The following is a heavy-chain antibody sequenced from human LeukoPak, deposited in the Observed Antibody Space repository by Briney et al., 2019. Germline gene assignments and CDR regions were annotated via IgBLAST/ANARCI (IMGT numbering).Heavy chain of an antibody. CDR3: AREGNSGYYPY. J-gene: IGHJ4*02. CDR1: GFTFSSYA. CDR2: ISYDGSNK. V-gene: IGHV3-30-3*01. D-gene: IGHD3-22*01. Sequence: PGRSLRLSCAASGFTFSSYAMHWVRQAPGKGLEWVAVISYDGSNKYYADSVKGRFTISRDNSKNTLYLQMNSLRAEDTAVYYCAREGNSGYYPYWGQGILVTVSS.